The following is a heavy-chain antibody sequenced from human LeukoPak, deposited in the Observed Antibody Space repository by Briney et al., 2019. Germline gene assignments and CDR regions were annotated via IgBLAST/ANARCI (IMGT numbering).Heavy chain of an antibody. CDR3: ARAGVGYSGFDYYYHGLDV. D-gene: IGHD5-12*01. V-gene: IGHV1-2*02. CDR2: FNPNSGGT. Sequence: ASVKVSCKASGYTFSAYYLHRVRQAPGLGLEWMGWFNPNSGGTIRAQKFQGRVAMTSDTSIRTAYMDLNRLNFDDTAVYFCARAGVGYSGFDYYYHGLDVWGQGTTVTVSS. CDR1: GYTFSAYY. J-gene: IGHJ6*02.